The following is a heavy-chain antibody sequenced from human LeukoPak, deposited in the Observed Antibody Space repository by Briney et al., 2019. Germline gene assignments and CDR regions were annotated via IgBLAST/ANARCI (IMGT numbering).Heavy chain of an antibody. CDR1: GFTFSGSA. CDR3: TNSYYYDTSGYGDHMDV. V-gene: IGHV3-73*01. J-gene: IGHJ6*03. Sequence: AGGSLRLSCAASGFTFSGSAMHWVRQASGKGLEWVGRIRSKANSYATAYAASVKGRFSISRDDSKNTAYLQMNSLKPEDTAVYYCTNSYYYDTSGYGDHMDVWGKGTTVAVSS. D-gene: IGHD3-22*01. CDR2: IRSKANSYAT.